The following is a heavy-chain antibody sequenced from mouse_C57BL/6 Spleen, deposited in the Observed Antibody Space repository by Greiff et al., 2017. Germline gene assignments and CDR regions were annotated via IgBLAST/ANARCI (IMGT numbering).Heavy chain of an antibody. J-gene: IGHJ3*01. Sequence: QVQLKQSGAELVTPGASVKLSCKASGYTFTSYWMHWVKQRPGRGLEWIGRIDPNSGGTKYNEKFKSKATLTVDKPSSTAYMQLSSLTSEDSAVYYCARTLDSSGPPIAYWGQGTLVTVSA. CDR1: GYTFTSYW. CDR3: ARTLDSSGPPIAY. D-gene: IGHD3-2*02. V-gene: IGHV1-72*01. CDR2: IDPNSGGT.